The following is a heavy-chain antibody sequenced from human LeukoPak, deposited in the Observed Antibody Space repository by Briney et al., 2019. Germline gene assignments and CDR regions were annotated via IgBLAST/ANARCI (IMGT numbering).Heavy chain of an antibody. D-gene: IGHD3-9*01. V-gene: IGHV3-30*18. Sequence: GGSLGLSCAASGFTFSTYGMHWVRQAPGKGLEWVAVISYDGTNKYYTDSVKGRFTISRDNSKNTLYLQMNSLRPEDTAVFYCAKDSLAGYLRGYFDDWGQGTQVTVSS. J-gene: IGHJ4*02. CDR3: AKDSLAGYLRGYFDD. CDR1: GFTFSTYG. CDR2: ISYDGTNK.